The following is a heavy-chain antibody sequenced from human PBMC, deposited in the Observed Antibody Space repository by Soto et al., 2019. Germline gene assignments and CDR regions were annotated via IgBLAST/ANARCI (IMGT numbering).Heavy chain of an antibody. J-gene: IGHJ6*02. CDR3: ASHSSSYTLGYYYYGMDV. CDR2: IYPGDSDT. Sequence: GESLKISCEGSGYSFTRYWIGWVRQMPGKGLEWMGIIYPGDSDTRYSPSFQGQVTISADKSISTAYLQWSSLKASDTAMYYCASHSSSYTLGYYYYGMDVWGQGTTVTVSS. CDR1: GYSFTRYW. D-gene: IGHD6-13*01. V-gene: IGHV5-51*01.